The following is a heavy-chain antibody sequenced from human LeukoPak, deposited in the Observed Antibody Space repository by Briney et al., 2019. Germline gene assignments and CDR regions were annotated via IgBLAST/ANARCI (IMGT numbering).Heavy chain of an antibody. D-gene: IGHD1-26*01. J-gene: IGHJ4*02. Sequence: SETLSLTCAVYGGSFSGYYWSWIRQPPGKGLEWIGYIYYSGSTNYNPSLKSRVTISVDTSKNQFSLKLSSVTAADTAVYYCARAGVGAPPDDWGQGTLVTVSS. V-gene: IGHV4-59*01. CDR3: ARAGVGAPPDD. CDR2: IYYSGST. CDR1: GGSFSGYY.